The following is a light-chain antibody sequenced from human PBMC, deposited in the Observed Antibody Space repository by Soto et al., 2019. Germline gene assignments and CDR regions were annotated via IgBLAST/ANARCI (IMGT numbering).Light chain of an antibody. CDR3: CSSAPESTYV. J-gene: IGLJ1*01. CDR2: RGT. Sequence: ALAQPASVSGSPGQSITISCTGTSNDVGAYDSVSWYQQHPHKAPQVIIYRGTQRPSGASNRFSASTSGNAASLTISGLQADDEADYFCCSSAPESTYVCGTVTKVTVL. V-gene: IGLV2-23*01. CDR1: SNDVGAYDS.